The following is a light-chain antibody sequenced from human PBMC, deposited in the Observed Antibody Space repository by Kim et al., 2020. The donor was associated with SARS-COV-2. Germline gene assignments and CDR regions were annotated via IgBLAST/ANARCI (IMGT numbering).Light chain of an antibody. CDR1: KDISNS. V-gene: IGKV1-8*01. Sequence: ASPGDRVTITCRASKDISNSLAWYQQKPGKAPELLIYDAFTLQSGVSPRFSGSRSGTDFTLTISSLQSEDFATYYCQQHYIYPLTFGGGTKVDIK. CDR3: QQHYIYPLT. J-gene: IGKJ4*01. CDR2: DAF.